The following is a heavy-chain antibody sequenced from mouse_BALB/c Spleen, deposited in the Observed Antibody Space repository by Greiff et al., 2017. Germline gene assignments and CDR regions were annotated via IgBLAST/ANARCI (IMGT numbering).Heavy chain of an antibody. V-gene: IGHV1-14*01. CDR1: GYTFTSYV. CDR2: INPYNDGT. J-gene: IGHJ2*01. D-gene: IGHD1-1*01. CDR3: ARGEGRWFDY. Sequence: LVESGPELVKPGASVKMSCKASGYTFTSYVMHWVKQKPGQGLEWIGYINPYNDGTKYNEKFKGKATLTSDKSSSTAYMELSSLTSEDSAVYYCARGEGRWFDYWGQGTTLTVSS.